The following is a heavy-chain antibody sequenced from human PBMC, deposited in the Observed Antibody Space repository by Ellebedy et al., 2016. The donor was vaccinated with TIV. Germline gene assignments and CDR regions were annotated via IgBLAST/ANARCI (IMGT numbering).Heavy chain of an antibody. CDR2: IYATTGT. CDR3: ARNLDWQFDS. V-gene: IGHV3-53*01. Sequence: GESLKIPCAASGFTVSSNYMSWVRQAPGKGLEWVSVIYATTGTYYADSVKGRFTISSDNSKNTLYLQMNSLRTEDTAVYYCARNLDWQFDSWGQGTLVTVSS. D-gene: IGHD3-9*01. J-gene: IGHJ4*02. CDR1: GFTVSSNY.